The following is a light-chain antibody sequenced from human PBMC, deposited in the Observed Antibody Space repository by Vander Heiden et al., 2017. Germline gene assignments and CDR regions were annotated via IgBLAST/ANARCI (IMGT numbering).Light chain of an antibody. J-gene: IGLJ2*01. V-gene: IGLV2-14*01. Sequence: SPLTQPDSVSVAQGQSITISCTGTSSDVGGYNYVSWYQQHPGKAPKLMIYDVSNRPSGVSKRFSGSKSGNTASLTISGLQAEDEADYYCSSYTSSSTLVFGGGTKLTVL. CDR1: SSDVGGYNY. CDR2: DVS. CDR3: SSYTSSSTLV.